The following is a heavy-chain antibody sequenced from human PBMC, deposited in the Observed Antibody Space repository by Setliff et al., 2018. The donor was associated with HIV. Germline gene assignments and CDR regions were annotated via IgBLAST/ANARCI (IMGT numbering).Heavy chain of an antibody. CDR2: IYSTGST. J-gene: IGHJ4*01. V-gene: IGHV4-59*11. D-gene: IGHD4-4*01. Sequence: PSETLSLTCTVSGASITSHYWSWIRQSPGRELEWIGYIYSTGSTNYNPSLQSRVSISMDASKNKFSLKVTSVTSADTAVYYCAKGAGFYGNYTFDYWG. CDR1: GASITSHY. CDR3: AKGAGFYGNYTFDY.